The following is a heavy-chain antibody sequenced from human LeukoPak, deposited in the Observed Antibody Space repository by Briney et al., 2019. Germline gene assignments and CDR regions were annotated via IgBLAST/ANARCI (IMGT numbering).Heavy chain of an antibody. V-gene: IGHV4-38-2*02. Sequence: RTSETLSLTCTVSGYSISSGYYWGWIRQPPGKGLEWIGSIYYTGSTYYTPPLKSRVTISVDTSKNQFSLNLNSGTAADTAVYYCARVRSGSYSATDYWGQGTLVTVSS. CDR3: ARVRSGSYSATDY. D-gene: IGHD1-26*01. CDR1: GYSISSGYY. J-gene: IGHJ4*02. CDR2: IYYTGST.